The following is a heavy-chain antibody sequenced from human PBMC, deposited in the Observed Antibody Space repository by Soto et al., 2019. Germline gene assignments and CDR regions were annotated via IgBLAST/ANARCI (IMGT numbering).Heavy chain of an antibody. D-gene: IGHD6-19*01. CDR2: INAGNGNT. V-gene: IGHV1-3*01. Sequence: QAHLVQSGAEVKMPGDSVQVSCKASGFVSTNHNFHWVRQAPGQSLEWMGRINAGNGNTQYSQNFQGRVTFGSDASASTAFMELTNLRFEGRAMYYCASDYGSNWRLWGQGTLVSVSS. CDR3: ASDYGSNWRL. J-gene: IGHJ4*02. CDR1: GFVSTNHN.